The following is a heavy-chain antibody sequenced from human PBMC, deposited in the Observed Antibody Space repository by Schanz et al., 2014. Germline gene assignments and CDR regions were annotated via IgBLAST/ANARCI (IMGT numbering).Heavy chain of an antibody. CDR1: GYTFTAYG. CDR2: ISAQTGDT. V-gene: IGHV1-18*01. Sequence: VQTVHSGTEVQKLGASVKVSCQTSGYTFTAYGINWVRQAPGQGLEWIGWISAQTGDTRYAQKMQGRVTMTTDTSTSTAYMELRSLRSDDTAMYYCATMWGYCTATACQILEVLDVWGQGTMVTVSS. J-gene: IGHJ3*01. CDR3: ATMWGYCTATACQILEVLDV. D-gene: IGHD2-8*02.